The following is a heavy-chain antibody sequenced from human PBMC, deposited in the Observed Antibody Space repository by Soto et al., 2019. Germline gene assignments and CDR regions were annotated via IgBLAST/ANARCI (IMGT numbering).Heavy chain of an antibody. J-gene: IGHJ4*02. CDR1: GFSFSSYT. CDR2: INSISNYI. Sequence: GGPLRPSCADSGFSFSSYTMTWVRQAPGKGLDWVSSINSISNYIYYADSVKGRFTISRDNAKNSLYLQMNALRDDDTAVYYCARAYGDYYYFDWWGQGTLVTVSS. D-gene: IGHD4-17*01. V-gene: IGHV3-21*01. CDR3: ARAYGDYYYFDW.